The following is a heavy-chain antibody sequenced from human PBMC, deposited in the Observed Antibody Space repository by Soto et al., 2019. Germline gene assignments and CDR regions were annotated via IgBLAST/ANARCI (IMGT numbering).Heavy chain of an antibody. Sequence: LETLSLTCAVSGDSITSSTWWSWVRQPPGKGLQWIGDIYHSGSINYNPSLRSRVTMAVQKSKNQFSLKLTSVTAADTAIYFCSRDRRRSNTGIDPWGQGTLVTVSS. CDR2: IYHSGSI. J-gene: IGHJ5*02. CDR1: GDSITSSTW. D-gene: IGHD2-2*02. V-gene: IGHV4-4*02. CDR3: SRDRRRSNTGIDP.